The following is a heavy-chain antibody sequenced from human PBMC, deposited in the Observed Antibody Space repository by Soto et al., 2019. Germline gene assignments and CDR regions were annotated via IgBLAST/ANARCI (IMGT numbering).Heavy chain of an antibody. D-gene: IGHD6-6*01. CDR1: GFTFGDYA. J-gene: IGHJ3*02. V-gene: IGHV3-49*04. Sequence: GGSLRLSCTASGFTFGDYAMSWVRQAPGKGLEWVGFIRSKAYGGTSEYAASVKGRFTISRDDSKIIAYLQMNSLKTEDTSVYYCTRDRIAARPNDAFDIWGQGTMVTVSS. CDR2: IRSKAYGGTS. CDR3: TRDRIAARPNDAFDI.